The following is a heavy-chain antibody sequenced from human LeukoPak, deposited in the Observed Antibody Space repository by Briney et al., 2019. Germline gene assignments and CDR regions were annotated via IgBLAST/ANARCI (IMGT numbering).Heavy chain of an antibody. J-gene: IGHJ4*02. D-gene: IGHD3-10*01. CDR2: INHSGST. CDR3: AADPAYGRVVAIGFY. V-gene: IGHV4-34*01. Sequence: SETLSLTCAVYGGSFSGYYWSWIRQPPGKGLEWIGEINHSGSTNYNPSLKSRVTISVDTSKNQFSLKLSSVTAADTAVYYCAADPAYGRVVAIGFYWGQGTLVTVSS. CDR1: GGSFSGYY.